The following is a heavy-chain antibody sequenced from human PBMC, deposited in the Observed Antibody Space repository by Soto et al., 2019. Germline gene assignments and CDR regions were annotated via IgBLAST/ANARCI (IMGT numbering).Heavy chain of an antibody. V-gene: IGHV3-66*01. J-gene: IGHJ4*02. D-gene: IGHD3-10*01. CDR1: GFTVSSNY. CDR3: ARDPSGSGSPRYDFDY. CDR2: IYSGGST. Sequence: EVQLVESGGGLVQPGGSLRLSCAASGFTVSSNYMSWVRQAPGKGLEWVSVIYSGGSTYYADSVKGRFTISRDNSKNTVYLHMNSLRAEDTAVYYCARDPSGSGSPRYDFDYWGQGTLVTVSS.